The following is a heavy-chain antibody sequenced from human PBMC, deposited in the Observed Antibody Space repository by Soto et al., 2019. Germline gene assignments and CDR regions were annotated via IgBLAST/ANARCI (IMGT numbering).Heavy chain of an antibody. CDR1: GGSISSSSYY. Sequence: PSDTLSLTCTVSGGSISSSSYYWGWIRQPPGKGLEWIGSIFYSGSTYYNPSLKSRVTISVDTSKDQLSLKLSSVTAADTAVYYCARTSKFDCWGQGTLVTVSS. CDR3: ARTSKFDC. J-gene: IGHJ4*02. CDR2: IFYSGST. V-gene: IGHV4-39*01.